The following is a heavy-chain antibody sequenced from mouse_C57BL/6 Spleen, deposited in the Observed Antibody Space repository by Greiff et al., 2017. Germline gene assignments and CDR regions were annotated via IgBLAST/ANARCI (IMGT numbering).Heavy chain of an antibody. CDR2: IDPKSGGT. CDR1: GYTFTSYW. J-gene: IGHJ3*01. V-gene: IGHV1-72*01. D-gene: IGHD3-2*02. CDR3: ARTGSSGFWFAY. Sequence: QVQLQQPGAELVKPGASVKLSCKASGYTFTSYWMHWVKQRPGRGLEWIGRIDPKSGGTKYNEKFKSKATLTVDKPSSTAYMQLSSLTSEDSAVYYCARTGSSGFWFAYWGQGTLVTVSA.